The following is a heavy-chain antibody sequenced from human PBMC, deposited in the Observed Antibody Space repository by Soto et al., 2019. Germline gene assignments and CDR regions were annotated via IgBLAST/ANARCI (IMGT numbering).Heavy chain of an antibody. J-gene: IGHJ4*02. CDR2: ISGNGGDYT. D-gene: IGHD2-2*01. Sequence: EVQLLESGGGLVQPGGSLRLSCAASGFTFSTYAMSWVRQAPRKGLEWVSAISGNGGDYTYYADSVKGRFTISRDNAKNTLYLQMNSLRAEDTAVYYCVPICRYCSTTTPSWGQGTLVTVSS. CDR3: VPICRYCSTTTPS. CDR1: GFTFSTYA. V-gene: IGHV3-23*01.